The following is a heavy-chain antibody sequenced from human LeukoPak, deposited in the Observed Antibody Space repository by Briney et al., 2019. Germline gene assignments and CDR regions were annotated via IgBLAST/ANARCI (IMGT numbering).Heavy chain of an antibody. J-gene: IGHJ4*02. Sequence: GASVKVSRKVSGYTLTKLSMHWVRQAPGKGLVWMGGFDPEDGETIYAQKFQGRVTVTEDTSTDTAYMELSSLRSEDTAVYYCATARGGRVVYYFDYWGQGTLVNVSS. V-gene: IGHV1-24*01. CDR1: GYTLTKLS. CDR2: FDPEDGET. CDR3: ATARGGRVVYYFDY. D-gene: IGHD2-15*01.